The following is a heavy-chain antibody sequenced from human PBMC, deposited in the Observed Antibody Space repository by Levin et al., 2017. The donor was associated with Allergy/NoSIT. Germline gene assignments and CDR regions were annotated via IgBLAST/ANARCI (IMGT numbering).Heavy chain of an antibody. D-gene: IGHD2-8*01. Sequence: QTLSLTCTFSGFSLSTSEVGVGWIRQSPGKALEWLALVYWDDDKRYSPSLKSRLTITKDTSKNQVVLTMTNMDPVDTATYYCAQESAYCTHSSCYLGGWFDPWGQGTLVTVSS. CDR2: VYWDDDK. CDR3: AQESAYCTHSSCYLGGWFDP. J-gene: IGHJ5*02. CDR1: GFSLSTSEVG. V-gene: IGHV2-5*02.